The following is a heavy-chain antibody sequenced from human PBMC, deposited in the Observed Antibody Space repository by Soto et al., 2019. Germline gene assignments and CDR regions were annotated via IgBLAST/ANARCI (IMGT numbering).Heavy chain of an antibody. CDR2: IYHSGST. Sequence: SETLSLTCAVSSGSISSSNWWSWVRQPPGKGLEWIGEIYHSGSTNYNPSLKSRVTISVDTSKNQFSLKLNSVTAADTAVYYCARGLGFDYWGQGTLVTVSS. V-gene: IGHV4-4*02. J-gene: IGHJ4*02. CDR3: ARGLGFDY. CDR1: SGSISSSNW. D-gene: IGHD2-21*01.